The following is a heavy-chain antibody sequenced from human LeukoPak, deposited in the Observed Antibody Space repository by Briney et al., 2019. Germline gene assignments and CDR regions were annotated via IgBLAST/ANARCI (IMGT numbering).Heavy chain of an antibody. D-gene: IGHD1-7*01. CDR3: AKDGGTIWNSINYAFDI. CDR2: ISYDGRNK. Sequence: GGSLRLSCAASGFTFSSYVMHWVRQAPGKGLEWVAVISYDGRNKYCADSVKGRFSVSRDNSQNTLFLQTNSLRDEDTALYYCAKDGGTIWNSINYAFDIWGQGTMVTVSS. CDR1: GFTFSSYV. J-gene: IGHJ3*02. V-gene: IGHV3-30*01.